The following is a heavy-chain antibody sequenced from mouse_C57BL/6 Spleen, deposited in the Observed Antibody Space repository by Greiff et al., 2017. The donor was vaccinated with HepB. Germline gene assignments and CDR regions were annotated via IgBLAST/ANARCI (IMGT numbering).Heavy chain of an antibody. CDR2: IYPRSGNT. CDR3: DTPVEDYAMDY. J-gene: IGHJ4*01. CDR1: GYTFTSYG. D-gene: IGHD1-1*01. Sequence: VQLQQSGAELVRPGASVKLSCKASGYTFTSYGISWVKQRTGQGLEWIGEIYPRSGNTYYNEKFKGKATLTADKSTSTAYMELRSLTSEDSAVYFCDTPVEDYAMDYWGQGTSVTVSS. V-gene: IGHV1-81*01.